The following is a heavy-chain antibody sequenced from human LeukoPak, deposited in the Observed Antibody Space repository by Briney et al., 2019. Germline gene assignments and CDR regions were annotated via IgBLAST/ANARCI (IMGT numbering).Heavy chain of an antibody. CDR1: GFTVSSNY. CDR2: IYSGGTT. Sequence: GGSLRLSCVVSGFTVSSNYMSWVHQAPGKGLEWVSVIYSGGTTNYADSVKGRFTVYRDNSKNTLYLQVNSLRAEDTAVYYCASKLTTGYWGQGTLVTVSS. J-gene: IGHJ4*02. D-gene: IGHD4-17*01. CDR3: ASKLTTGY. V-gene: IGHV3-66*01.